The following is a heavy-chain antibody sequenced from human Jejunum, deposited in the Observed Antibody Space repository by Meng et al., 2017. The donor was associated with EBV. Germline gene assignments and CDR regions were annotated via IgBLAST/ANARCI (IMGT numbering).Heavy chain of an antibody. Sequence: QGNVVQYGDEVKKPGDSVKVSCKASAYTFAGYNMHWVRPALGQGLEWMGRINPNSGGANYAQKFQGRVTMTRDTSISTAYMELSRLRSDDTAVYDCAREGLVGDLRYFDLWGRGTLVTVSS. CDR1: AYTFAGYN. CDR3: AREGLVGDLRYFDL. J-gene: IGHJ2*01. D-gene: IGHD3-16*01. CDR2: INPNSGGA. V-gene: IGHV1-2*06.